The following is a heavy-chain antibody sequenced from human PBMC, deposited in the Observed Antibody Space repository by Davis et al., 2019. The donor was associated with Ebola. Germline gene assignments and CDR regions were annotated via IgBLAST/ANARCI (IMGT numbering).Heavy chain of an antibody. Sequence: PSETLSLTCTVSGGSISSYYWSWIRQPAGKGLEWIGRIYTSGSTNYNPSLKSRVTMSVDTSKNQFSLKLSSVTAADTAVYYCARDRYYDSSGYILRNAFDIWGQGTMVTVSS. D-gene: IGHD3-22*01. CDR1: GGSISSYY. CDR2: IYTSGST. V-gene: IGHV4-4*07. J-gene: IGHJ3*02. CDR3: ARDRYYDSSGYILRNAFDI.